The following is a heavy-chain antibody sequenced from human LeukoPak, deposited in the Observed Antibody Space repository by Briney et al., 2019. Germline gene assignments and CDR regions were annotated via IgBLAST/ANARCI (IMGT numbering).Heavy chain of an antibody. J-gene: IGHJ3*02. Sequence: PSETLSLTCTVSGGSISTYYWSWIRQPPGKGLEWIGYIYYSGSTNYNPSLKSRVTISLDTSRNQFSLKLNSVTAADTAVYYCAKSNGYGLVDIWGQGTMVTVSS. CDR1: GGSISTYY. D-gene: IGHD3-10*01. CDR2: IYYSGST. V-gene: IGHV4-59*12. CDR3: AKSNGYGLVDI.